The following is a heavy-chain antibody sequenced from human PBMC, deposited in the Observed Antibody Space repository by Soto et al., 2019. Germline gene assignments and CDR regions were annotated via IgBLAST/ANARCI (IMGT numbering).Heavy chain of an antibody. CDR2: IYYSGST. D-gene: IGHD1-26*01. J-gene: IGHJ5*02. Sequence: PSETLSLTCTVSGGSISSYYWSWIRQPPGKGLEWIGYIYYSGSTNYNPSLKSRVTISVDTSKNQFSLKLSSVTAADTAVYYCAREVGPSYNWFDPWGQGTLVTVSS. V-gene: IGHV4-59*01. CDR1: GGSISSYY. CDR3: AREVGPSYNWFDP.